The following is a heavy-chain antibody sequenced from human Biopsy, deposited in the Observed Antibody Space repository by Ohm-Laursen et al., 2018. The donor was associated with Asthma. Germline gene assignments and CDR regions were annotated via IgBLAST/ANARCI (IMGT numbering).Heavy chain of an antibody. J-gene: IGHJ5*02. CDR3: AKAERYFDWYWFDP. Sequence: RSLRLSCSASGFTFSSYGMHWVCQAPGKGLEWVAVISYDGSNKYYADSVKGRFTISRDNSKNTLYLQMNSLRAEDTAVYYCAKAERYFDWYWFDPWGQGTLVTVSS. D-gene: IGHD3-9*01. V-gene: IGHV3-30*18. CDR2: ISYDGSNK. CDR1: GFTFSSYG.